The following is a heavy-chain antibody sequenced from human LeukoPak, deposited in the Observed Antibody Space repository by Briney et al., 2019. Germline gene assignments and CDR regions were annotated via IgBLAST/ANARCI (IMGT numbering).Heavy chain of an antibody. J-gene: IGHJ6*02. D-gene: IGHD3-16*01. Sequence: GGSLRLSCVASRFNFNTHWMSWVRQAPGKGLEWVANMNRDGSEKNYVDSMKGRITISRDNANNSLYLQMNSLRVEDTAVYYCARDGGIIRFGGQDVWGQGTTVTVS. CDR3: ARDGGIIRFGGQDV. CDR1: RFNFNTHW. CDR2: MNRDGSEK. V-gene: IGHV3-7*01.